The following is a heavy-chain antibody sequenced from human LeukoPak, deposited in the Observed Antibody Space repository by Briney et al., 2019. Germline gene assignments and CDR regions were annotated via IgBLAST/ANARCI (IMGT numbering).Heavy chain of an antibody. CDR2: IIPIFGTA. CDR1: GGTFSSYA. V-gene: IGHV1-69*05. J-gene: IGHJ4*02. D-gene: IGHD6-19*01. CDR3: ARDRAGYSSGWYDY. Sequence: WASVKVSCKASGGTFSSYAISWVRQAPGQGLEWMGGIIPIFGTANYAQKFQGRVTITTDESTSTAYTELSSLRSEDTAVYYCARDRAGYSSGWYDYWGQGTLVTVSS.